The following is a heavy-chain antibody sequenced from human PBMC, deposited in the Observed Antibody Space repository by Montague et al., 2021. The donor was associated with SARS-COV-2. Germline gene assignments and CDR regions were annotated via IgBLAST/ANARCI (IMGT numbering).Heavy chain of an antibody. Sequence: PALVKPTQTLTLTCTFSGFSLSTSGVGVSWIRQPPGKALEWLALIDWDDDKHYSPSLKSRLTITKDTSKNQVVLTMTNMDPVDTATYYCARIGTYYDNMSGCYNNDFGMDYWGQGTMVTVSS. V-gene: IGHV2-5*02. CDR1: GFSLSTSGVG. CDR3: ARIGTYYDNMSGCYNNDFGMDY. D-gene: IGHD3-9*01. CDR2: IDWDDDK. J-gene: IGHJ4*02.